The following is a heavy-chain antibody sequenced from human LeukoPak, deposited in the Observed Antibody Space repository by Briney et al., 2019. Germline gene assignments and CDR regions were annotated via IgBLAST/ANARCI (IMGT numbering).Heavy chain of an antibody. CDR1: GFTFSYYW. Sequence: GSLRPSCAASGFTFSYYWMSWVRQAPGKGLEWVATIKDDGSERYYVDSGKGRFTISRDNAKKSLYLKMNSLRDEDTAVYYCATAPGGYYDSLTGYYNTQIDYWGQGALVTVSS. J-gene: IGHJ4*02. CDR2: IKDDGSER. D-gene: IGHD3-9*01. V-gene: IGHV3-7*01. CDR3: ATAPGGYYDSLTGYYNTQIDY.